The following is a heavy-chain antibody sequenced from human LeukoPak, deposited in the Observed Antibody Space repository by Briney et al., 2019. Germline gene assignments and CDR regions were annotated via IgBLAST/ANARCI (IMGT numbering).Heavy chain of an antibody. CDR3: ARVVPDFWSGYYYYYYYYMDV. J-gene: IGHJ6*03. Sequence: SETLSLTCPVSGGSISSYYWTWIRQPAGKGLEWIGRIYTTGSTNYNPSLNSRVTMSVDTSKNQFSLKLSSVTAADTAVYYCARVVPDFWSGYYYYYYYYMDVWGKGTTVTVSS. CDR2: IYTTGST. CDR1: GGSISSYY. V-gene: IGHV4-4*07. D-gene: IGHD3-3*01.